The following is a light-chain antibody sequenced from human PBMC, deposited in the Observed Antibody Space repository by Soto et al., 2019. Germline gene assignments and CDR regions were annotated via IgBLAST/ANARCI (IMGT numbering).Light chain of an antibody. CDR1: QTVSSSY. Sequence: EIVLTQSPGTLSLSPGERATLSCRASQTVSSSYLAWYQQKPGQAPRLLIYGASSRATGIPDRFSGRGSGTDFTLTISRLEPEEFAVYYCQQYGSSPQWTFGQGTKVEIK. J-gene: IGKJ1*01. CDR3: QQYGSSPQWT. V-gene: IGKV3-20*01. CDR2: GAS.